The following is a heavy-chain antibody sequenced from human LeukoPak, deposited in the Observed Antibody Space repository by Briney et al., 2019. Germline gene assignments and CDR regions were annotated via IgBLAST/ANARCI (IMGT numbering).Heavy chain of an antibody. V-gene: IGHV3-11*04. CDR1: GFTFSDYY. CDR2: ISSSGSTI. D-gene: IGHD3-3*01. CDR3: ASHPGITIFGVVIPGYYMDV. Sequence: GGSLRLSCAASGFTFSDYYMSWIRQAPGKGLEWVSYISSSGSTIYYADSVKGRFTISRDNAKNSLYLQMNSLRAEDTAVYYCASHPGITIFGVVIPGYYMDVWGKGTTVTVSS. J-gene: IGHJ6*03.